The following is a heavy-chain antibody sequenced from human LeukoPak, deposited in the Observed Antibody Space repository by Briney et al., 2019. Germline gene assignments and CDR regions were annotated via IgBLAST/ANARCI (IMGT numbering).Heavy chain of an antibody. CDR3: ARGGFSDFWIGNAFDI. D-gene: IGHD3-3*01. CDR1: GGSISSHY. Sequence: PSETLSLTCTVSGGSISSHYWSWIRQPPGKGLEWIGYIYYSGSTNYNPSLKSRVTISVDTSKNQFSLKLSSVTAADTAVYYCARGGFSDFWIGNAFDIWGQGTMVTVSS. CDR2: IYYSGST. V-gene: IGHV4-59*11. J-gene: IGHJ3*02.